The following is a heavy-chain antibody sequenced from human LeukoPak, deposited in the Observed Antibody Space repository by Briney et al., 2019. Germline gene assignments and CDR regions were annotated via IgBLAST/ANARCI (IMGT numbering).Heavy chain of an antibody. V-gene: IGHV5-51*01. D-gene: IGHD1-14*01. CDR3: ARPKPGPFDI. CDR2: IYPRDSDT. Sequence: GESLKISCKGSGYSFTNYWIGWVRQMPGKGLEWMGIIYPRDSDTRYSPSFEGQVTISADKSISTAYLQWSSLKAPDTAMYYCARPKPGPFDIWGQGTMVTVSS. CDR1: GYSFTNYW. J-gene: IGHJ3*02.